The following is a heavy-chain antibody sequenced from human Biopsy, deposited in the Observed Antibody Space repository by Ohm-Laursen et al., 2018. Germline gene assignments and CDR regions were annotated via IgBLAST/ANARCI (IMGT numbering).Heavy chain of an antibody. CDR3: ASYSHHYYDFDY. CDR2: IFYSANT. CDR1: GVSISGGRYY. J-gene: IGHJ4*02. Sequence: SHTLSLTCTVSGVSISGGRYYWYLIRPPPGRVLGRSGNIFYSANTYYNPSLKSRVTISVDTSKNQFSLKLSSVTAADTAVYYCASYSHHYYDFDYWGQGTLVTVSS. V-gene: IGHV4-31*03. D-gene: IGHD3-16*01.